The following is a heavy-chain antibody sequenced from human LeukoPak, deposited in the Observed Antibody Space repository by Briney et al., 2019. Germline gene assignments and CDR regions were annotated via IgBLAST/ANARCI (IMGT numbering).Heavy chain of an antibody. Sequence: SATLSLTCTVSGGSISSSSYYWGWIRQPPGKGLEWIGSIYYSGSTYYNPSLKSRVTISVDTSKNQFSLKLSSVTAADTAVYYCATRGDSAYYYDSSGYYPFDYWGQGTLVTVSS. D-gene: IGHD3-22*01. J-gene: IGHJ4*02. V-gene: IGHV4-39*01. CDR2: IYYSGST. CDR1: GGSISSSSYY. CDR3: ATRGDSAYYYDSSGYYPFDY.